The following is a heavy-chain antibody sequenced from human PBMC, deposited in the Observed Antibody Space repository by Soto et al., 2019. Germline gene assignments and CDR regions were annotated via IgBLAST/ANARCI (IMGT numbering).Heavy chain of an antibody. Sequence: QVQLQESGPGLVKPSETLSLNCTVSSGSMYGFYWSWFRQSAGKGLEWIGRIYTSGATSYHPSLKSRVSMSVSDSKTQFYLRLTSVPAADTAVYYCARANRPFRGDGAFDSWGQGTLVTVSS. D-gene: IGHD3-10*01. CDR1: SGSMYGFY. CDR2: IYTSGAT. V-gene: IGHV4-4*07. J-gene: IGHJ4*02. CDR3: ARANRPFRGDGAFDS.